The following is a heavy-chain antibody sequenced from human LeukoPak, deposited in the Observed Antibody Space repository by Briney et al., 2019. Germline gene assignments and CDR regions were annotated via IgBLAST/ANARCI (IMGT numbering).Heavy chain of an antibody. Sequence: GGSLRLSCAASGFTFSGYAMHWVRQAPGKGLEWVAVISYDGSNKYYADSVKGRFTISRDNSKNTLYLQMNSLRAEDTAVYYCARVSTVRFLENWFDPWGQGTLVTVSS. CDR3: ARVSTVRFLENWFDP. D-gene: IGHD3-3*01. CDR2: ISYDGSNK. CDR1: GFTFSGYA. V-gene: IGHV3-30-3*01. J-gene: IGHJ5*02.